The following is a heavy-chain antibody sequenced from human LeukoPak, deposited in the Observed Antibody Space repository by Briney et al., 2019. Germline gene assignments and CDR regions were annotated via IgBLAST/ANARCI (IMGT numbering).Heavy chain of an antibody. V-gene: IGHV3-33*01. D-gene: IGHD4-17*01. Sequence: PGGSLRLSCAASGFTFSSYGMHWVRQAPGKGLEWVAVIWYDGSNKYYADSVKGRFTISRDNSKNTLYLQMNSLRAEDTAVYYCARVSYGDYMPYYYYGMDVWGQGTTVTVSS. CDR3: ARVSYGDYMPYYYYGMDV. J-gene: IGHJ6*02. CDR2: IWYDGSNK. CDR1: GFTFSSYG.